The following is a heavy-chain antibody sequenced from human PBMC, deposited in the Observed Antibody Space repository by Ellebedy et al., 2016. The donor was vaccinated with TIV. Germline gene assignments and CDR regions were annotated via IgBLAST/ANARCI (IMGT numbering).Heavy chain of an antibody. CDR3: TGWRSGDPT. Sequence: PGGSLRLSCTASGFIFGDYDVHWVRQAPGKGLEWVAFSNSKTYGGTTQYAASVKGRFTISRDDSKNSLYLQMNSLKIEDTAVYYCTGWRSGDPTWGQGTLVTVSS. CDR2: SNSKTYGGTT. CDR1: GFIFGDYD. J-gene: IGHJ5*02. V-gene: IGHV3-49*04. D-gene: IGHD4-17*01.